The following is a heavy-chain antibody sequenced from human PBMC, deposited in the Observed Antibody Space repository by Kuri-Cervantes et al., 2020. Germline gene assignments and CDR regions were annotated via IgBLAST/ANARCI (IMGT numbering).Heavy chain of an antibody. CDR2: ITSSGNTI. Sequence: GESLKISCTASGFTLGGYGMHWVRQAPGKGLEWASYITSSGNTIYYVDSVKGRFTISRDNAKNSLYLQMNSLRAEDTAVYYCARGYSSSWLTGFFDYWGPGALVTVSS. J-gene: IGHJ4*02. V-gene: IGHV3-48*01. CDR1: GFTLGGYG. D-gene: IGHD6-13*01. CDR3: ARGYSSSWLTGFFDY.